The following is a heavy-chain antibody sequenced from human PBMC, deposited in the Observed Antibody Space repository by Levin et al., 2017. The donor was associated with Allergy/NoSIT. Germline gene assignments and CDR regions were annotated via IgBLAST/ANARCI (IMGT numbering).Heavy chain of an antibody. CDR2: IRGNGGIT. V-gene: IGHV3-23*01. D-gene: IGHD3-22*01. CDR1: GFIFSSYV. J-gene: IGHJ4*02. CDR3: AKTPPYYYDGNDYFGALFDH. Sequence: PGGSLRLSCAASGFIFSSYVMSWVRQVSGKGLEWVSSIRGNGGITYYADSVKGRFTISRDNSKNMLYLQMNSLRAEDTAIYYCAKTPPYYYDGNDYFGALFDHWGQGTLVAVSS.